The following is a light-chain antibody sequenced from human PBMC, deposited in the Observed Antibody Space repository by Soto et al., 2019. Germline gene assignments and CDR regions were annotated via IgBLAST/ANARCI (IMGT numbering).Light chain of an antibody. V-gene: IGLV2-23*01. J-gene: IGLJ2*01. Sequence: QSALTQPASVSGSPGQSVTISCTGTSSDVGTYNLVSWYQQNPGKAPKLMLYEGGKRPSGVPDRFSGSKSGNTASLTISGLQAEDEADYYCSSFAGGSTLIFGGGTKLTVL. CDR3: SSFAGGSTLI. CDR2: EGG. CDR1: SSDVGTYNL.